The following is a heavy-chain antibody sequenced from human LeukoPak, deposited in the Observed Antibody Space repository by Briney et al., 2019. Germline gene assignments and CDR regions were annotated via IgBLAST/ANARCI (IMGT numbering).Heavy chain of an antibody. CDR3: AKGGPSSRWHHFDY. D-gene: IGHD6-19*01. CDR2: ISGSGGST. V-gene: IGHV3-23*01. CDR1: GFTFSSYA. J-gene: IGHJ4*02. Sequence: GGSLRLSCATSGFTFSSYAMSWVRQAPGKGLEWVAAISGSGGSTYYADSVRGRSTISRDNSKNTLYLQMNSLRGEDTAFYYGAKGGPSSRWHHFDYWGQGTLVTVPP.